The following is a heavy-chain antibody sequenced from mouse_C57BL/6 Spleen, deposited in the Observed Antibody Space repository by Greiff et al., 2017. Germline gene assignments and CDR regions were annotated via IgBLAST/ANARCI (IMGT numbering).Heavy chain of an antibody. D-gene: IGHD2-12*01. J-gene: IGHJ4*01. CDR3: ASDYYSYENAMDY. CDR2: IYPRSGNT. Sequence: QVQLQQSGAELARPGASVTLSCKASGYTFTSYGISWVQQRTGQGLEWIGEIYPRSGNTYYNEQFKGTATLTADKSCSTAYMELRSLTSEDSAVYFCASDYYSYENAMDYWVQGTSVTVSS. V-gene: IGHV1-81*01. CDR1: GYTFTSYG.